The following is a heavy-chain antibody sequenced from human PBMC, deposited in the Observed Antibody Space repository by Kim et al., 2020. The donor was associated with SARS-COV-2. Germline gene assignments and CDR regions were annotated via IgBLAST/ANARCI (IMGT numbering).Heavy chain of an antibody. V-gene: IGHV3-73*01. CDR2: IRSKANSYAT. D-gene: IGHD1-1*01. CDR1: GFLFSGSP. J-gene: IGHJ3*02. Sequence: GGSLRLSCAASGFLFSGSPLHWVRQASGKGLEWVGRIRSKANSYATGYAASVKGRFTISRDDSKNTAYLEMSGLKTEDTALYYCTRIPATTLAFWDAFDIWGQGTMVTVSS. CDR3: TRIPATTLAFWDAFDI.